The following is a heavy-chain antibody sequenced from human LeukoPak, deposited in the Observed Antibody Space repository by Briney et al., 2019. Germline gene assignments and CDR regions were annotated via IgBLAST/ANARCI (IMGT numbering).Heavy chain of an antibody. CDR1: GYTFTGYY. J-gene: IGHJ6*03. V-gene: IGHV1-2*02. Sequence: ASVKVSCKASGYTFTGYYMHWVRQAPGQGLEWMGWINPNSGGTNYAQKFQGRVTMTRDTSISTAYMELSRLRSDDTAVYYCARGGGFLEWLLYYYMDVWGKGTTVTVSS. D-gene: IGHD3-3*01. CDR3: ARGGGFLEWLLYYYMDV. CDR2: INPNSGGT.